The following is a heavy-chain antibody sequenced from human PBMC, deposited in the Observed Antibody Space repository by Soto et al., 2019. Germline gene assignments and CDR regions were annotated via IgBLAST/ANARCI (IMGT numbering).Heavy chain of an antibody. CDR3: ARDPAVRGYSYGCDY. CDR2: IIPIFGTA. CDR1: GGTFSSYA. Sequence: GASVKVSRKASGGTFSSYAISWGRQAPGQGLEWMGGIIPIFGTANYAQKFQGRVTITADESTSTAYMELSSLRSEDTAVYYCARDPAVRGYSYGCDYWGQGTLVTVSS. J-gene: IGHJ4*02. V-gene: IGHV1-69*13. D-gene: IGHD5-18*01.